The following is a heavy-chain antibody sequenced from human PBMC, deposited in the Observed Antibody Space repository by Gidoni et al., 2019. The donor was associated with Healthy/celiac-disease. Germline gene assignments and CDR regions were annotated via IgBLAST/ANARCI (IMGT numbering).Heavy chain of an antibody. J-gene: IGHJ4*02. CDR3: TMGLDCTITSCYRN. D-gene: IGHD2-2*02. V-gene: IGHV3-15*01. Sequence: EVKLVESGGGLVTPGGSLRLSCAASGFTFSNAWMSWVRQAPGTGLEWFGRSKSKSDGGKKDYAAPVKGRCTISRDDLKNTLYLKMNSMKTEDTAVYYCTMGLDCTITSCYRNWGQGTLVTVSS. CDR1: GFTFSNAW. CDR2: SKSKSDGGKK.